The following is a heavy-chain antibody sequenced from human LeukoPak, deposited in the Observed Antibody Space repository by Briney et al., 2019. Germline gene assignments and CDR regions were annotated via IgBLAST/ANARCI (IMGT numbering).Heavy chain of an antibody. Sequence: SVKVSCKASGGTFSSYAISWVRQAPGQGLEWMGGIIPIFGTANYAQKFQGRVTITADESTSTAYMELSSLRSEDTAVYYCARTYYYGSGTVNYFDYGGQGTLVTVSS. D-gene: IGHD3-10*01. J-gene: IGHJ4*02. CDR2: IIPIFGTA. V-gene: IGHV1-69*13. CDR3: ARTYYYGSGTVNYFDY. CDR1: GGTFSSYA.